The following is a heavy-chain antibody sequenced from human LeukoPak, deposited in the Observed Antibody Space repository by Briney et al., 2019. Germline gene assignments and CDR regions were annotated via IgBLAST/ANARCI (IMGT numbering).Heavy chain of an antibody. CDR3: ARRGSYDFTHFDY. J-gene: IGHJ4*02. CDR2: IYYSGST. Sequence: SETLSLTCTVSGGSISSYYWSWIRQPPGKGLEWIGYIYYSGSTNYNPSLKSRVTISVDTSKNQFSLKLSSVTAADTAVYYFARRGSYDFTHFDYWGQGTLVTVSS. V-gene: IGHV4-59*08. D-gene: IGHD1-26*01. CDR1: GGSISSYY.